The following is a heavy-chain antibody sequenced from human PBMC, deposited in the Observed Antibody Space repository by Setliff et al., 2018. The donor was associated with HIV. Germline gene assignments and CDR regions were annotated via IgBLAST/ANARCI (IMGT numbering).Heavy chain of an antibody. Sequence: ASVKVSCKTAGYTFTGHFIHWMRQAPGQGLEWMGWINPNSGATDYAWRFEDRVTMTSDTSIRTVYMELSSLRSDDTAVYYCARDTAIGWYGESKMYDFWGQGTLVTVSS. CDR2: INPNSGAT. CDR1: GYTFTGHF. CDR3: ARDTAIGWYGESKMYDF. J-gene: IGHJ4*02. V-gene: IGHV1-2*02. D-gene: IGHD3-10*01.